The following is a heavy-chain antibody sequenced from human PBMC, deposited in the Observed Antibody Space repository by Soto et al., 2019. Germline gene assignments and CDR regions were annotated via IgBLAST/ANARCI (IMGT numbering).Heavy chain of an antibody. CDR1: GGSISSYY. CDR2: IYYSGST. Sequence: QVQLQESGPGLVKPSETLFLTCTVSGGSISSYYWSWIRQPPGKGLEWIGYIYYSGSTNYNPSLKSRVTISVDTSKNQFSLKLSSVTAADTAVYYCARLYSSGWYLFDYWGQGTLVTVSS. V-gene: IGHV4-59*01. CDR3: ARLYSSGWYLFDY. D-gene: IGHD6-19*01. J-gene: IGHJ4*02.